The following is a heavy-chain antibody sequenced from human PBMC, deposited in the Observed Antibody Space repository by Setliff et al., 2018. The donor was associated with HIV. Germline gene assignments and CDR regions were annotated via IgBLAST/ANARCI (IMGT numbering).Heavy chain of an antibody. CDR2: VNHSGST. Sequence: SETLSLTCAVYDGSFSGHYWSWIRQPPGKGLEWIGEVNHSGSTYYNPSLKSRVTISVDTSKNQFSLKLTSVTAADSATYYCARWVYNSAWSLDYWGQGTLVTVSS. V-gene: IGHV4-34*01. CDR1: DGSFSGHY. J-gene: IGHJ4*02. D-gene: IGHD6-19*01. CDR3: ARWVYNSAWSLDY.